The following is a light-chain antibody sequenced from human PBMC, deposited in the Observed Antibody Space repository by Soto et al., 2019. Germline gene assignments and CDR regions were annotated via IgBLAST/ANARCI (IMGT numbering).Light chain of an antibody. CDR3: CSYADSSTFYV. Sequence: QSVLTQPASVSGSPGQSITISCTGTSSDVGSYNLISWYQQYPGKAPKLMIYEVSKRPSGVSNRFSGAKSGNTASLTISGLQAEEEADYYCCSYADSSTFYVFGTGTKLTVL. V-gene: IGLV2-23*02. CDR1: SSDVGSYNL. CDR2: EVS. J-gene: IGLJ1*01.